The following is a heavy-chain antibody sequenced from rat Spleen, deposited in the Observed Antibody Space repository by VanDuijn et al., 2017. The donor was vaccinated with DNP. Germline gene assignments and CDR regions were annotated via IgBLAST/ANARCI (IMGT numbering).Heavy chain of an antibody. J-gene: IGHJ1*01. CDR3: ARGENNYIYWYFDF. D-gene: IGHD1-10*01. V-gene: IGHV5-7*01. CDR2: ISYDGRDT. Sequence: EVQLVESGGGLVQPGRSLKLSCAASGFTFSDSYMAWFRQPPKKGLEWVATISYDGRDTYYRDSVKGRFSLSRDNAKSTLYLQVNSLRSEDTATYYCARGENNYIYWYFDFWGPGTMVTVSS. CDR1: GFTFSDSY.